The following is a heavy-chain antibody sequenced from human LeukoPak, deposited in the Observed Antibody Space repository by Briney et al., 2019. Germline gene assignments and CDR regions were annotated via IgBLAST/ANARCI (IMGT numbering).Heavy chain of an antibody. V-gene: IGHV1-69*13. CDR3: ARERYCSGGSCYLDYYGMDV. CDR1: GYTFTGYY. D-gene: IGHD2-15*01. Sequence: SVKVSCKASGYTFTGYYMHWVRQAPGQGLEWMGGIIPIFGTANYAQKFQGRVTITADESTSTAYMELSSLRSEDTAVYYCARERYCSGGSCYLDYYGMDVWGQGTTVTVSS. J-gene: IGHJ6*02. CDR2: IIPIFGTA.